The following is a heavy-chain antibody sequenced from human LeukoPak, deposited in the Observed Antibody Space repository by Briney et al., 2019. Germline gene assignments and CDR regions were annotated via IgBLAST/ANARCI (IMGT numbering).Heavy chain of an antibody. V-gene: IGHV3-53*01. CDR1: GFTVSSNY. J-gene: IGHJ4*02. Sequence: PGGSLRLSCAASGFTVSSNYMSWVRQAPGKGLEWVSVIYSGGSTYYADSVKGRFTISRDNSKNTLYLQMNSLRAEDTAVYYCALDSGLYYFDYWGQGTLVTVSS. CDR3: ALDSGLYYFDY. D-gene: IGHD3/OR15-3a*01. CDR2: IYSGGST.